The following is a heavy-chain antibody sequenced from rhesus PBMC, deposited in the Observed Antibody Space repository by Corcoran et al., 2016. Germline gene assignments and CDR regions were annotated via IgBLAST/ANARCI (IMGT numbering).Heavy chain of an antibody. D-gene: IGHD3-22*01. J-gene: IGHJ5-2*01. CDR3: ARVSILGSDRKDSLDV. CDR1: GDSISSGYYY. Sequence: QVQLQESGPGLVKPSETLSITCAFSGDSISSGYYYWSWARQPPGKGLEWIGYIYYIGSTGSNPSLKIRVTISRETSTNQFSLNLNSVTAADTAVYYCARVSILGSDRKDSLDVWGQGILVTVSS. V-gene: IGHV4-122*02. CDR2: IYYIGST.